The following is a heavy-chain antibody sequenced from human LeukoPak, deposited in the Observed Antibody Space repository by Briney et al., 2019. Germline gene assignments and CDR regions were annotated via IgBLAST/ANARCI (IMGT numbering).Heavy chain of an antibody. CDR2: ISTDGSST. V-gene: IGHV3-74*01. CDR3: VRGNFNGGIDH. J-gene: IGHJ4*02. CDR1: GFNFADHA. D-gene: IGHD2-21*01. Sequence: GGSLRLSCAASGFNFADHAMRWVRQAPGKGLVWVSRISTDGSSTKYADFVEGRFTISRDNAKNTLYLQMNSLRAEDTAAYYCVRGNFNGGIDHWGQGTLVTVSS.